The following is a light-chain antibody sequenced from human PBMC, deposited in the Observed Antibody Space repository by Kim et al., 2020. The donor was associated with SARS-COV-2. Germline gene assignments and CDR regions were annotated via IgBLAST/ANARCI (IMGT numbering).Light chain of an antibody. V-gene: IGLV2-8*01. CDR2: EVS. J-gene: IGLJ2*01. CDR1: RSDVGGYNY. Sequence: GPSITISCTGTRSDVGGYNYVSWYQQHPGKAPKLMIYEVSKRPSGVPDRFSGSKSGNTASLTVSGLQAEDEADYYCSSYAGSNNVVFGGGTQLTVL. CDR3: SSYAGSNNVV.